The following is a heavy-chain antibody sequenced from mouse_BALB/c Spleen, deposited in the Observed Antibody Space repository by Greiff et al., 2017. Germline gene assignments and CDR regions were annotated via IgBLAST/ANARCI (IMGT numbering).Heavy chain of an antibody. D-gene: IGHD4-1*01. V-gene: IGHV8-12*01. CDR3: ARRGLGRTMAMDY. CDR2: IYWDDDK. J-gene: IGHJ4*01. CDR1: GFSLSTSGMG. Sequence: QVTLKVCGPGILQPSQTLSLTCSFSGFSLSTSGMGVSWIRQPSGKGLEWLAHIYWDDDKRYNPSLKSRLTISKDTSSNQVFLKITSVDTADTATYYCARRGLGRTMAMDYWGQGTSVTVSS.